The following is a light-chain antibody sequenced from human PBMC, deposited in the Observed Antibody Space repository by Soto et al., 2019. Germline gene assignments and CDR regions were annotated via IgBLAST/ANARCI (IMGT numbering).Light chain of an antibody. CDR2: GAS. Sequence: EMVMTQSPATLSVSPGERATLSCRAIQSVSSSYLAWYQQKPGQAPRLLIYGASSRATGIPARFSGSGSGTEFTLTISSLQSEDFAVYYGQQYNNWPPITFGQGTRLEIK. V-gene: IGKV3D-15*01. CDR1: QSVSSSY. J-gene: IGKJ5*01. CDR3: QQYNNWPPIT.